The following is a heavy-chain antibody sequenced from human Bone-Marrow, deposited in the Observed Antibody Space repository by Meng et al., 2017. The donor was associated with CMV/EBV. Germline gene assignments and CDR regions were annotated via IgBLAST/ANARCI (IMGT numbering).Heavy chain of an antibody. Sequence: GGSLRLSCTGSGYSFTTYWIAWVRQVPGKGLEWMGIIYPGDSDTRYSPSFQGQVTISADKSITTAYLQWNSLKASDTAVYYCARYRRYSVSSGCNYGSYSFDYWGQGTLVTVSS. J-gene: IGHJ4*02. CDR1: GYSFTTYW. CDR3: ARYRRYSVSSGCNYGSYSFDY. CDR2: IYPGDSDT. V-gene: IGHV5-51*01. D-gene: IGHD3-22*01.